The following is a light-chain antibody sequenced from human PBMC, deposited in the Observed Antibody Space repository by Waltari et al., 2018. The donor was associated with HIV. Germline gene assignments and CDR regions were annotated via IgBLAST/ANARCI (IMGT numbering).Light chain of an antibody. CDR1: SSDVGSYNL. Sequence: QSALTQPASVSGSPGQSITISCTGTSSDVGSYNLVSWSQQHPGKAPKLMIYEGSKRPSGVSNRFSGSKSGNTASLTISGLQAEDEADYYCCSYAGSSTFAVFGGGTKLTVL. CDR3: CSYAGSSTFAV. J-gene: IGLJ2*01. CDR2: EGS. V-gene: IGLV2-23*03.